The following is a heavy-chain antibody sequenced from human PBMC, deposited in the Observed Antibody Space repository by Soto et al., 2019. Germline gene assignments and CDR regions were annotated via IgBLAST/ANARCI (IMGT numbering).Heavy chain of an antibody. D-gene: IGHD3-10*01. V-gene: IGHV2-5*01. Sequence: QITLKESGPPLVKPTQTLTLTCTFSGFSLSTNGVGVGWIRQPPGKALEWLALIYWNDDKRCSPSLNSRLTITKATSKNQGVLRMTNMDPVDTATYYCAHRSGFGEWRFDYWGQGALVTVSS. CDR2: IYWNDDK. CDR3: AHRSGFGEWRFDY. CDR1: GFSLSTNGVG. J-gene: IGHJ4*02.